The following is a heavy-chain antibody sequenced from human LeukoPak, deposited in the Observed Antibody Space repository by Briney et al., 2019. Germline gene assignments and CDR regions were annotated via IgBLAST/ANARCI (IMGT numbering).Heavy chain of an antibody. CDR2: IIPIFGTA. J-gene: IGHJ6*03. V-gene: IGHV1-69*13. D-gene: IGHD2-2*01. CDR3: ASNVVPAATRYYYYYYYYMDV. CDR1: GGTFSSYA. Sequence: GASVKVSCKASGGTFSSYAISWVRQAPGQGLEWMGGIIPIFGTANYAQKFQGRVTITADESTNTAYMELSSLRSEDTAVYYCASNVVPAATRYYYYYYYYMDVWGKGTTVTVSS.